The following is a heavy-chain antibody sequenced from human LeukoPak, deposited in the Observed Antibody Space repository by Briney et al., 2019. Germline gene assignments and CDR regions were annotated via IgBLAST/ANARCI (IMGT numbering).Heavy chain of an antibody. CDR3: AKYGGVELRYFDWLKPRLVYFDY. CDR1: GFTFSSYA. J-gene: IGHJ4*02. D-gene: IGHD3-9*01. CDR2: ISGSGGST. V-gene: IGHV3-23*01. Sequence: GGSLRLSCAASGFTFSSYAMSWVRQAPGKGLEWVSAISGSGGSTYYADFVKGRFTISRDNSKNTLYLQMNSLRAEDTAVYYCAKYGGVELRYFDWLKPRLVYFDYWGQGTLVTVSS.